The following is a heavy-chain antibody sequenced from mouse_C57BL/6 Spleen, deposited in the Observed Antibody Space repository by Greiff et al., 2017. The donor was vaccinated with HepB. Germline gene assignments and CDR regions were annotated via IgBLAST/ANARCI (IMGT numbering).Heavy chain of an antibody. CDR2: IDPSDSYT. CDR1: GYTFTSYW. V-gene: IGHV1-50*01. Sequence: QVQLKQSGAELVKPGASVKLSCKASGYTFTSYWMQWVKQRPGQGLEWIGEIDPSDSYTNYNQKFKGKATLTVDTSSSTAYMQLSSLTSEDSAVYYCARGMVRYYFDYWGQGTTLTVSS. CDR3: ARGMVRYYFDY. J-gene: IGHJ2*01. D-gene: IGHD2-10*02.